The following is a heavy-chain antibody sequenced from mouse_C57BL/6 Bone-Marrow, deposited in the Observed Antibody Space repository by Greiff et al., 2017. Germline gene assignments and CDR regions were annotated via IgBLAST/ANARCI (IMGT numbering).Heavy chain of an antibody. V-gene: IGHV14-4*01. CDR1: GFNFKDDY. D-gene: IGHD3-1*01. CDR3: TTSGLYFDY. Sequence: VQLQQSGAELVRPGASVKLSCTASGFNFKDDYMHWVKQRPEQGLEWIGWIDPENGDTEYASKFQGKATITADTSSNTAYLQLSSLTSEDTAVYYCTTSGLYFDYWGQGTTLTVSS. J-gene: IGHJ2*01. CDR2: IDPENGDT.